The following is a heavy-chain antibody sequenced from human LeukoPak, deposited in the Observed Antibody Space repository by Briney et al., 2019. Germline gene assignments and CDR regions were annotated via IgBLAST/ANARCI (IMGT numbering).Heavy chain of an antibody. CDR1: GFTLSSYS. V-gene: IGHV3-21*01. CDR2: ISSSSYI. D-gene: IGHD1-1*01. J-gene: IGHJ4*02. CDR3: ARPARGGGLERLDY. Sequence: GRSLRLSCAASGFTLSSYSMNWVRQAPGPGLEWVSSISSSSYIYYADSIKGRFTISRDNAKNSLYLQMNSLRAEGMAVYYCARPARGGGLERLDYWGQGTLVTVSS.